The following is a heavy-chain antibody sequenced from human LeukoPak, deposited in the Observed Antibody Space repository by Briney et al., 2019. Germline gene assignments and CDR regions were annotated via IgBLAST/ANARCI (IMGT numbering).Heavy chain of an antibody. CDR3: ARDKPMYSSGWYLPLFDY. V-gene: IGHV1-18*01. J-gene: IGHJ4*02. CDR2: ISAYNGNT. CDR1: GYTFTSYG. D-gene: IGHD6-19*01. Sequence: ASVKVSCKASGYTFTSYGISWVRQAPGQGLEWMGWISAYNGNTNYAQKLQGRVTMTTDTSTSTAYMELRSLRSDDTAVYYCARDKPMYSSGWYLPLFDYWGRGTLVTVSS.